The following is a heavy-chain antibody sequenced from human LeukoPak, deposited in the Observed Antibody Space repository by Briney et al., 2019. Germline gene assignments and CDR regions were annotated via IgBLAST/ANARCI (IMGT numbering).Heavy chain of an antibody. J-gene: IGHJ6*02. CDR2: ISGSGDGT. D-gene: IGHD2-15*01. CDR3: AKYRRSGTNCYPRGHYYYGMDV. V-gene: IGHV3-23*01. CDR1: GFTFSNQA. Sequence: GGSLRLSCAASGFTFSNQAMSWVRQAPGKGLEWVSAISGSGDGTYYADSVKGRFTISRDNSMNAVYLQMNSLRAEDTAVFYCAKYRRSGTNCYPRGHYYYGMDVWGQGTTVTVS.